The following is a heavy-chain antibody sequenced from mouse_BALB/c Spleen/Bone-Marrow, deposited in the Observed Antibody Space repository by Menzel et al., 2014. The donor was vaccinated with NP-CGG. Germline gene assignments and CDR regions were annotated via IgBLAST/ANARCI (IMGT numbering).Heavy chain of an antibody. Sequence: QVQLQQSGAELVNPGASVKLSCKASGYTFTSYWMHWVKQRPGQGLEWIGEINPSNGRTNYNEKFKSKATLTVDKSSSTAYMQLSSLTSENSAVYYCARTYFDYWGQGTTLTVSS. CDR2: INPSNGRT. CDR3: ARTYFDY. J-gene: IGHJ2*01. CDR1: GYTFTSYW. V-gene: IGHV1S81*02.